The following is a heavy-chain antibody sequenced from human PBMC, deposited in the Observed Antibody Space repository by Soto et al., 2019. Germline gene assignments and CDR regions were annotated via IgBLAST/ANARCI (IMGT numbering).Heavy chain of an antibody. D-gene: IGHD2-15*01. CDR3: AGGQYYFDY. J-gene: IGHJ4*02. Sequence: QVQLVESGGGVVQPGRSLRLSCAASGFPFSSYGMHWVRQAPGKGLDWVALISYDGSNKYYADSVKGRFTISRDNSKHTLYLQMSSLRVEDRAVYCCAGGQYYFDYCGQGTLVSVSS. V-gene: IGHV3-30*03. CDR2: ISYDGSNK. CDR1: GFPFSSYG.